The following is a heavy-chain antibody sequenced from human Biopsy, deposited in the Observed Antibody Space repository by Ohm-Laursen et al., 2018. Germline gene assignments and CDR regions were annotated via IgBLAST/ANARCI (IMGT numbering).Heavy chain of an antibody. D-gene: IGHD2-21*01. J-gene: IGHJ3*02. CDR1: GVSISTYY. Sequence: SDTLSLTCSVSGVSISTYYWSWIWQSPGWGMDWFAYLYLSGSTDYNPSLKSRLSISIDTSKNQFSLKLSSVTAADTAIYYCTREAIGVAAAFDIWGQGTMVTVSS. CDR2: LYLSGST. V-gene: IGHV4-59*01. CDR3: TREAIGVAAAFDI.